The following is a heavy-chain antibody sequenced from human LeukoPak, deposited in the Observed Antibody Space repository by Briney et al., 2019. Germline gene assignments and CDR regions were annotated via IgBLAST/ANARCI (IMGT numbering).Heavy chain of an antibody. J-gene: IGHJ4*02. CDR1: GFTFSSYA. D-gene: IGHD2-2*01. CDR2: ISASGGST. V-gene: IGHV3-23*01. Sequence: GGSLRLSCAASGFTFSSYAMSWVRQAPGKGLEWVSAISASGGSTYYADSVKGRFTISRDNSQNTLYLQVNSLRAEDTAVYYCAKGLVPAAIRVVDYWGQGTLVTVSS. CDR3: AKGLVPAAIRVVDY.